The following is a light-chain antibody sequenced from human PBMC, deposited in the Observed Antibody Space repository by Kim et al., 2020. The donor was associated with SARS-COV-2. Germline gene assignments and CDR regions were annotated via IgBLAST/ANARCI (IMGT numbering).Light chain of an antibody. CDR2: QDS. V-gene: IGLV3-1*01. CDR3: QAWDSSTV. J-gene: IGLJ2*01. Sequence: SYELTRPPSVSVSPGQTASITCSGDKLGDKYACWYQQKPGQSPVLVIYQDSKRPSGIPERFSGSNSGNTATLTISGTQAMDEADYYCQAWDSSTVFG. CDR1: KLGDKY.